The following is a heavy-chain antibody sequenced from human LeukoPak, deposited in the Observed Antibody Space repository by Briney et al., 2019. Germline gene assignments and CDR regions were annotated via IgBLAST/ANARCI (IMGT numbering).Heavy chain of an antibody. V-gene: IGHV3-53*01. Sequence: GGSLRLSCAASGFTVSTDYMTWVRQAPGKGLEWVSVIYGGGSTFYADSVKGRFTISRDNSKNTLYLQMNSLRAEDTAVYYCARAPGPSRTSGAPGDWGQGTLLTVSS. CDR1: GFTVSTDY. D-gene: IGHD2-8*01. CDR2: IYGGGST. CDR3: ARAPGPSRTSGAPGD. J-gene: IGHJ4*02.